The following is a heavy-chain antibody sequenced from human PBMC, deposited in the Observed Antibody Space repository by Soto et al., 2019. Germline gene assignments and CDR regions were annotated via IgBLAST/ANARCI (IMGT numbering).Heavy chain of an antibody. V-gene: IGHV1-8*01. D-gene: IGHD3-10*01. Sequence: QVQLVQSGAELKKPGASVKVSCKASGYTFSNYDMNWVRQATGQGPEWIGWVNPNNGDTGYAQKFQGRGTLTTDISTTIAYMELTSLRSEDTGIYYCAKVSRKGSAIDFDYWGQGTLITVSS. CDR3: AKVSRKGSAIDFDY. CDR1: GYTFSNYD. CDR2: VNPNNGDT. J-gene: IGHJ4*02.